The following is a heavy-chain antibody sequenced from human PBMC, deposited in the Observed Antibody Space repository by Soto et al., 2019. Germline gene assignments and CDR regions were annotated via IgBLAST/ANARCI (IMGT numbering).Heavy chain of an antibody. J-gene: IGHJ6*02. CDR3: ARHRTYYDFWSGYSRFYYYYGMDV. CDR1: GGSFSGYY. CDR2: INHSGST. V-gene: IGHV4-34*01. Sequence: SETLSLTCAVYGGSFSGYYWSWIRQPPGRGLEWIGEINHSGSTNYNPSLKSRVTISVDTSKNQFSLKLSSVTAADTAVYYCARHRTYYDFWSGYSRFYYYYGMDVWGQGTTVTVSS. D-gene: IGHD3-3*01.